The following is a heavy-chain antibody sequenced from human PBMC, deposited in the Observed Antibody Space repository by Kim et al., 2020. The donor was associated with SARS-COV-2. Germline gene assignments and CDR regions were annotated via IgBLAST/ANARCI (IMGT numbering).Heavy chain of an antibody. CDR3: ARGRTTKVRGVFIVTYYYHYYGVDV. V-gene: IGHV4-34*01. CDR2: VSHDGTT. J-gene: IGHJ6*02. Sequence: SETLSLTCSVYGTSFRDYFWTWIRLVPGKGLEWIGEVSHDGTTNYSPSLKSRVTVSADTSKSQFSLKVTSMTAADTAVYYCARGRTTKVRGVFIVTYYYHYYGVDVWGQGTTVTVSS. CDR1: GTSFRDYF. D-gene: IGHD3-10*01.